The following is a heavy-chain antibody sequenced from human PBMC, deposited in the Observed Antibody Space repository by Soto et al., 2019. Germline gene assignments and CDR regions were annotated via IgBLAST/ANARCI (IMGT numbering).Heavy chain of an antibody. J-gene: IGHJ4*01. CDR3: ARLPRDCNKTSCYYADH. V-gene: IGHV5-51*01. D-gene: IGHD2-2*01. CDR2: MYPGDSDT. CDR1: GYDFNTNW. Sequence: PGESLKISCRDSGYDFNTNWFGWVRQLPCKCLVWVGIMYPGDSDTRYNPSLQGHVTLSADVTVSTAFLQWRSLKTSDTGMYFCARLPRDCNKTSCYYADHWGHGTQVTVSS.